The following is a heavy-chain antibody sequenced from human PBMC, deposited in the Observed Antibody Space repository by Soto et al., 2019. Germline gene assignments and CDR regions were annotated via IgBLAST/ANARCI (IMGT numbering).Heavy chain of an antibody. Sequence: EVQLLESGGGLVQPGGSLRLSCAASGFTFRSYAMSWVRQAPGKGLEWVSAISGSGGRTYYADSVKGRFTISRDNSKNQLYLQMNSLRAEDTAVYYCAKSDQLHVLEYSSSSLVYFDYWGQGTLVTVSS. V-gene: IGHV3-23*01. D-gene: IGHD6-6*01. CDR3: AKSDQLHVLEYSSSSLVYFDY. CDR1: GFTFRSYA. J-gene: IGHJ4*02. CDR2: ISGSGGRT.